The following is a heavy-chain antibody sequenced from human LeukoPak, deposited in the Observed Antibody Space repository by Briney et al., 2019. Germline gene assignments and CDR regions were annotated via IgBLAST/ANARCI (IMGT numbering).Heavy chain of an antibody. D-gene: IGHD4-17*01. CDR2: ISSSSSYI. CDR1: GFTFSSYS. V-gene: IGHV3-21*01. Sequence: GGSLRLPCAASGFTFSSYSMNWVRQAPGKGLEWVSSISSSSSYIYYADSVKGRFTISRDNAKNSLYLQMNSLRAEDTAVYYCAREDDYGDYEWGERDYWGQGTLVTVSS. J-gene: IGHJ4*02. CDR3: AREDDYGDYEWGERDY.